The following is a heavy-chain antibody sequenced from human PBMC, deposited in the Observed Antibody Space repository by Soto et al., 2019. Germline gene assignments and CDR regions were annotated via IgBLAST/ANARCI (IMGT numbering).Heavy chain of an antibody. Sequence: EVQLLESGGGLVQPGGSLRLSCAASGFTSSSHVMSWVRQAPGKGLEWVSGISTGGGRTDYADSVKGRFTISRYNSKNTLQLQMKSLRDEETAVYYCPRSREIIASAGSFDYWGQGTLVTVSS. V-gene: IGHV3-23*01. CDR3: PRSREIIASAGSFDY. D-gene: IGHD6-25*01. CDR1: GFTSSSHV. CDR2: ISTGGGRT. J-gene: IGHJ4*02.